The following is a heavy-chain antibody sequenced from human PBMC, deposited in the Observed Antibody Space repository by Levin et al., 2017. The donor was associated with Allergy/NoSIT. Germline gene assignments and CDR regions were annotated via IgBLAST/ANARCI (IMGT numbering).Heavy chain of an antibody. J-gene: IGHJ1*01. CDR1: GFTFSSYA. V-gene: IGHV3-30*04. CDR2: ISYDGSNK. Sequence: GGSLRLSCAASGFTFSSYAMHWVRQAPGKGLEWVAVISYDGSNKYYADSVKGRFTISRDNSKNTLYLQMNSLRAEDTAVYYCARVPYYYDSSAAEYFQHWGQGTLVTVSS. CDR3: ARVPYYYDSSAAEYFQH. D-gene: IGHD3-22*01.